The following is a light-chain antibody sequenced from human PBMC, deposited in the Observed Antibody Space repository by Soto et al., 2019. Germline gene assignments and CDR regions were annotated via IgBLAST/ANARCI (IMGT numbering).Light chain of an antibody. CDR3: QQYYSYPSGT. CDR1: QGISSY. CDR2: AAS. V-gene: IGKV1-8*01. J-gene: IGKJ1*01. Sequence: AIRMTQSPSSLSASTGDRVTITCRASQGISSYLAWYQQKPGKAPKLLIYAASTLQSGVPSRFSGSGSVTDFTLTISCLQSEDFATYYCQQYYSYPSGTFGQGTKVDIK.